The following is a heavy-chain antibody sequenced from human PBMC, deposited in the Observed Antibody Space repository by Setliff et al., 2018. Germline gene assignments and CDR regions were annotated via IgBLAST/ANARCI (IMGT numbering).Heavy chain of an antibody. CDR3: TREASVDFWSGYPYYYYMDV. CDR1: GFTFSSYA. CDR2: ISGSGGST. V-gene: IGHV3-23*01. J-gene: IGHJ6*03. D-gene: IGHD3-3*01. Sequence: PGGSLRLSCAASGFTFSSYAMSWVRQAPGKGLEWVSFISGSGGSTYYADSVKGRFTISRDNSKNTLYLQVNSLRAEDTAVYYCTREASVDFWSGYPYYYYMDVWGKGTTVTVSS.